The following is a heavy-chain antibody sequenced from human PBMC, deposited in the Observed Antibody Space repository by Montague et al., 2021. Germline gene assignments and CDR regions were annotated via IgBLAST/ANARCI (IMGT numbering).Heavy chain of an antibody. J-gene: IGHJ2*01. CDR2: VFYSGST. V-gene: IGHV4-39*01. CDR1: DGSITNNNYW. Sequence: SETLSLTCSVPDGSITNNNYWWGWIRQPPGKGLEWIGSVFYSGSTYYNPSLRSRVAISVDVSKNQFSLRLTSVTAAETPVYYCARQVGGGHWYFDLWGRGTLVTVSS. CDR3: ARQVGGGHWYFDL. D-gene: IGHD3-16*01.